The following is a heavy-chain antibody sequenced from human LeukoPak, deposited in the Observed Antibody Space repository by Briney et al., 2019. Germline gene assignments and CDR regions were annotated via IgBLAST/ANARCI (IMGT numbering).Heavy chain of an antibody. CDR3: ARDSGRFDVFDI. CDR1: GFTVSTNY. CDR2: IYSDGRT. Sequence: GGSLRLSCAASGFTVSTNYMSWVRQAPGEGLEWGSVIYSDGRTYYADSVKGRFTISRDNSKNTLYLQMNSLRAEDTAVYYCARDSGRFDVFDIWGQGTMVTVSS. V-gene: IGHV3-53*01. J-gene: IGHJ3*02. D-gene: IGHD3-10*01.